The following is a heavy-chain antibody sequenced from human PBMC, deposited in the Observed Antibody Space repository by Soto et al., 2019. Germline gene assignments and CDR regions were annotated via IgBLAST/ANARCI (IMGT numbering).Heavy chain of an antibody. CDR1: GFTFVDYY. CDR3: ARVDGGYIDF. J-gene: IGHJ4*02. Sequence: QVPLVESGGGLVKPGGSLKLSCAASGFTFVDYYMSWIRQVPGKGLEWVSYISTSSSYIYHADSLKGRVTISRDNAKNSLYLQMNSLRAEDTAVYYCARVDGGYIDFWGQGTLVTVSS. V-gene: IGHV3-11*05. D-gene: IGHD1-1*01. CDR2: ISTSSSYI.